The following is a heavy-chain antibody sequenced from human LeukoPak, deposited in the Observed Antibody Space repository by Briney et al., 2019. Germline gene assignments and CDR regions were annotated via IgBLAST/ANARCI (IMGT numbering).Heavy chain of an antibody. Sequence: PGGSLRLSCAASGFTFSSYGMHWVRQAPGKGLEWVAFIQYDGSNKYYADSVKGPFTISRDNSKNTVYLQMNSLRVDDTAVYYCAKDVRGGDKAIEPIDFWGQGTLVTVSS. V-gene: IGHV3-30*02. J-gene: IGHJ4*02. CDR2: IQYDGSNK. CDR1: GFTFSSYG. CDR3: AKDVRGGDKAIEPIDF. D-gene: IGHD5-18*01.